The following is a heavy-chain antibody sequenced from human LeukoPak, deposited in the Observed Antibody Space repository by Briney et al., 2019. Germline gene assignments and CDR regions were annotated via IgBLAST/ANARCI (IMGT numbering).Heavy chain of an antibody. D-gene: IGHD3-10*01. CDR2: ISSSSYI. V-gene: IGHV3-21*01. CDR1: GFTFSSYS. J-gene: IGHJ4*02. CDR3: ARDTTAYYGSGSYGY. Sequence: GGSLRLSCAASGFTFSSYSMNWVRQAPGKGLEWVSSISSSSYIYYADSVKGRFTISRDNAKNSLYLQMNSLRAEDTAVYYCARDTTAYYGSGSYGYWGQGTLVTVSS.